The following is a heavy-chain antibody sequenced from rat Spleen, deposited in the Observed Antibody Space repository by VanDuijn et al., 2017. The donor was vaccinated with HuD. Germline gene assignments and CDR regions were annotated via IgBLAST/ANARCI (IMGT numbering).Heavy chain of an antibody. D-gene: IGHD4-3*01. J-gene: IGHJ2*01. CDR3: ATQSIIRVPLFDY. CDR1: GFTFSDYN. V-gene: IGHV5S10*01. Sequence: EVQLVESGGVLVQPGRSMKLSCAASGFTFSDYNMAWVRQAPKQGLEWVATIFYDGNRAYYRDSVKGRFTVSRDNAKSTLYLQMDSLRSEDTATYYCATQSIIRVPLFDYWGQGVMVTVSS. CDR2: IFYDGNRA.